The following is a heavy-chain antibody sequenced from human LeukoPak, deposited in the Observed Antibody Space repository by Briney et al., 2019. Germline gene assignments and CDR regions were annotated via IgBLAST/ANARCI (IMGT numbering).Heavy chain of an antibody. V-gene: IGHV3-74*01. CDR1: GFTLSSYW. J-gene: IGHJ3*02. CDR3: ARVITDSYYYDSSGYAAFDI. Sequence: GGSLRLSCAASGFTLSSYWMHWVRQAPGKGLVWVSRINSDGSSTSYADSVKGRFTISRDNAKNTLYLQMNSLRAEDTAVYYCARVITDSYYYDSSGYAAFDIWGQGTMVTVSS. CDR2: INSDGSST. D-gene: IGHD3-22*01.